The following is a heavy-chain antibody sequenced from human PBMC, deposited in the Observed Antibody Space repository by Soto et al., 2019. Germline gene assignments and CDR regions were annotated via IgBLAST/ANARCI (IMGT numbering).Heavy chain of an antibody. CDR3: AKDPFWFGAPVEIAGWFAL. CDR2: ISTYNGNT. V-gene: IGHV1-18*01. J-gene: IGHJ5*02. Sequence: QVQLIQSGGDVKKPGASVKVSCKASGYTFTSYGISWVPQGPGQGLEWLGWISTYNGNTKYAQILQGRVTKNTDTSTTTTYMEVGDLISDDTAVYYCAKDPFWFGAPVEIAGWFALWGQGTLVSVSS. CDR1: GYTFTSYG. D-gene: IGHD3-16*01.